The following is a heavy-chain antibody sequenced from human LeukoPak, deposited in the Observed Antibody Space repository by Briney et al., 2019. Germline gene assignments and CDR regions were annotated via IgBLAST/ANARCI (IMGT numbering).Heavy chain of an antibody. CDR3: ARTQYDCNWFDP. D-gene: IGHD3-3*01. CDR1: GFTFSSYA. V-gene: IGHV3-23*01. CDR2: ISGSGGST. Sequence: GGSLRLSCAAPGFTFSSYAMTWVRQAPGKGLEWVSGISGSGGSTYYADSVKGRFTISRDNSKNMLYLQMNSLRAEDTAVYYCARTQYDCNWFDPWGQGTLVTVSS. J-gene: IGHJ5*02.